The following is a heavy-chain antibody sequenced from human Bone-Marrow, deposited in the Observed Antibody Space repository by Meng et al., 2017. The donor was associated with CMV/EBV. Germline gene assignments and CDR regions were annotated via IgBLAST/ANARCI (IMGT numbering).Heavy chain of an antibody. Sequence: ASVKVSCKASGYTFTSYDINWVRQATGQGLEWMGWMNPNSGGTNYAQKFQGRVTMTRDTSISTAYMELSRLRSDDTAVYYCAREGGSGSYGLNWFDPWGQGALVTVSS. J-gene: IGHJ5*02. CDR2: MNPNSGGT. CDR1: GYTFTSYD. CDR3: AREGGSGSYGLNWFDP. D-gene: IGHD1-26*01. V-gene: IGHV1-2*02.